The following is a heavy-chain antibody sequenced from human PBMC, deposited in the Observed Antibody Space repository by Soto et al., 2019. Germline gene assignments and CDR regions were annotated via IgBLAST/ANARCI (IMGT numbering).Heavy chain of an antibody. CDR1: GFTFSGYS. V-gene: IGHV3-23*01. Sequence: EVQLLESGGGLVQPGGSLRLSCAASGFTFSGYSMTWVRQAPGKGLEWVSAISGSGGSTYHADSVKGRFTVSRDISKHTLYLQMNSLRADDTAVYYCAKGGVEQQLVSPPLGYSLDVWGEGTTVTVSS. D-gene: IGHD6-13*01. CDR3: AKGGVEQQLVSPPLGYSLDV. J-gene: IGHJ6*03. CDR2: ISGSGGST.